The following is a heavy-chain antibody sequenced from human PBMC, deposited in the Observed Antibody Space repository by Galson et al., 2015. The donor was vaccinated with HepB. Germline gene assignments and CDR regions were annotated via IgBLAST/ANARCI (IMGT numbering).Heavy chain of an antibody. J-gene: IGHJ4*02. D-gene: IGHD6-19*01. CDR2: ISYDGSNK. CDR1: GFTFSSYG. V-gene: IGHV3-30*03. CDR3: AMAGGAFDY. Sequence: SLRLSCAASGFTFSSYGMHWVRQAPGKGLEWVAVISYDGSNKYYADSVKGRFTISRDNSKNTLYLQMNSLRAEDTAVYYCAMAGGAFDYWGQGTLVTVSS.